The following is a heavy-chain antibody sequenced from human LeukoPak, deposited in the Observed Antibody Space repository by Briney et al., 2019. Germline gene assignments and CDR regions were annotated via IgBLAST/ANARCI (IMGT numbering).Heavy chain of an antibody. CDR2: ISAYNGNT. D-gene: IGHD2-2*01. J-gene: IGHJ5*02. Sequence: ASVKVSCTASGYTFTSYGISWVRQAPGQGLEWMGWISAYNGNTNYAQKLQGRVTMTTDTSTSTAYMELRSLRSDDTAVYYCARAVVGYCSSTSCYAWFDPWGQGTLVTVS. CDR3: ARAVVGYCSSTSCYAWFDP. V-gene: IGHV1-18*01. CDR1: GYTFTSYG.